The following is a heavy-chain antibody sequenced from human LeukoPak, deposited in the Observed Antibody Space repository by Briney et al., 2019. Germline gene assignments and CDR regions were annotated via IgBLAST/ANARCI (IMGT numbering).Heavy chain of an antibody. Sequence: PGGSLRLSCAASGFTFSSYAMHWVRQAPGKGLEWVAVISYDGSNKYYADSVKGRFTISRDNAKNSLYLQMNSLRAEDTAVYYCARREISRFLERCPEFDYWGQGTLVTVSS. J-gene: IGHJ4*02. CDR1: GFTFSSYA. V-gene: IGHV3-30*04. CDR2: ISYDGSNK. D-gene: IGHD3-3*01. CDR3: ARREISRFLERCPEFDY.